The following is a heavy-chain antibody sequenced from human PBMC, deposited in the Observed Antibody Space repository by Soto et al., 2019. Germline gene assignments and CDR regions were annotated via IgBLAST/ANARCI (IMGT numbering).Heavy chain of an antibody. CDR1: GGSISSTNTYH. CDR2: IYYSGST. D-gene: IGHD6-13*01. Sequence: SETLSLTCSVSGGSISSTNTYHWGWIRQSPGKGLEWIAYIYYSGSTNYNPSLKSRVTTSVDTSKNQFSLKLSSVTAADTAVYYCARRYSSAFDIWGQGTMVTVSS. CDR3: ARRYSSAFDI. V-gene: IGHV4-61*05. J-gene: IGHJ3*02.